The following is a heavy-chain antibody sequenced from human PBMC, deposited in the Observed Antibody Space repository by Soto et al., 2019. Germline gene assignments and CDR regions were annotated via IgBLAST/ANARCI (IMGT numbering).Heavy chain of an antibody. CDR1: GGSISSYY. CDR2: IYYSGST. J-gene: IGHJ4*02. V-gene: IGHV4-59*01. D-gene: IGHD2-2*01. Sequence: SETLSLTCTVSGGSISSYYWSWIRQPPGKGLEWIGYIYYSGSTNYNPSLKSRVTISVDTSKNQFSLKLSSVTAADTAVYYCARDMEYCSSTSCYGDYFDYWGQGTLVTVSS. CDR3: ARDMEYCSSTSCYGDYFDY.